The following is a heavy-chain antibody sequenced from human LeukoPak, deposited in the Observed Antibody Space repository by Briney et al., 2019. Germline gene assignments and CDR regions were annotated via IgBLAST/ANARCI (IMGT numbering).Heavy chain of an antibody. CDR2: VNPSGGST. V-gene: IGHV1-46*01. J-gene: IGHJ4*02. CDR1: GYTFTSYY. D-gene: IGHD3-10*01. CDR3: ARDITMVRGVINWPTFPH. Sequence: ASVKVSCKASGYTFTSYYMHWVRQAPGQGLEWMGIVNPSGGSTSYAQKFQGRVTMTRDTSTSTVYMELSSLRSEDTAVYYCARDITMVRGVINWPTFPHWGQGTLVTVSS.